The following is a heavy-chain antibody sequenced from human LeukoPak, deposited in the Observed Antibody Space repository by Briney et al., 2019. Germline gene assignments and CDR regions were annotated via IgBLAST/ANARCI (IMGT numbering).Heavy chain of an antibody. D-gene: IGHD3-10*01. Sequence: ASVKVSCKASGGTFSSYAISWVRQAPGQGLEWMGWISAYNGNTNYAQKLQGRVTMTTDTSTSTAYMELRSLRSDDTAVYYCCRQWFGELRGFDYWGQGTLVTVSS. CDR3: CRQWFGELRGFDY. CDR2: ISAYNGNT. J-gene: IGHJ4*02. V-gene: IGHV1-18*01. CDR1: GGTFSSYA.